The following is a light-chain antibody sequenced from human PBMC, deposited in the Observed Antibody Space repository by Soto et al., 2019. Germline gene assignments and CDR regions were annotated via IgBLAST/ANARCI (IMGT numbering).Light chain of an antibody. J-gene: IGKJ1*01. CDR1: QNIDTY. Sequence: QSPSSRSASVVDRVTITCRASQNIDTYLNWYQQRPGKAPNLLIHTASRLQTGVPSRFSGSGSGTEFTLTISSLQPEDFATYYCQQYNSSPWTFGQWTKWRS. V-gene: IGKV1-39*01. CDR2: TAS. CDR3: QQYNSSPWT.